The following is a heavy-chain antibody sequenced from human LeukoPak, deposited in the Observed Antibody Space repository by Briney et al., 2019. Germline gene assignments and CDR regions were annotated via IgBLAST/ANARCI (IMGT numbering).Heavy chain of an antibody. Sequence: ASVKVSCKASGYTFTSYGISWVRQAPGQGLEWMGWISAYNGNTNYAQKLQGRVTMTTDTSTSTAYMELRSLRSDDTAVYYCARDRIGYCSGGSRGQGYWGQGTLVTVSS. V-gene: IGHV1-18*01. CDR1: GYTFTSYG. J-gene: IGHJ4*02. D-gene: IGHD2-15*01. CDR2: ISAYNGNT. CDR3: ARDRIGYCSGGSRGQGY.